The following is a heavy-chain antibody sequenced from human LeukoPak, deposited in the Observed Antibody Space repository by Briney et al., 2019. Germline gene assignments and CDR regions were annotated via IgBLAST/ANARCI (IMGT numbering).Heavy chain of an antibody. CDR1: GFTFSSYS. Sequence: HSGGSLRLSCAASGFTFSSYSMNWVRQAPGKGLEWVSYISSSSSTIYYADSVKGRFTISRDNAKNSLYLQMNSLRAEDTAVYYCARDLGYSSSWYVFDAFDIWGQGTMVTVSS. J-gene: IGHJ3*02. CDR3: ARDLGYSSSWYVFDAFDI. V-gene: IGHV3-48*04. D-gene: IGHD6-13*01. CDR2: ISSSSSTI.